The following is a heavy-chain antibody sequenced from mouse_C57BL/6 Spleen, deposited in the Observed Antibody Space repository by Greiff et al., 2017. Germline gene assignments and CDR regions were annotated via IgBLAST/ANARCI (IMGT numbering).Heavy chain of an antibody. CDR2: IDPGDGET. J-gene: IGHJ1*03. CDR1: GFNINDYY. CDR3: ARSGAYYYGYGDV. V-gene: IGHV14-2*01. Sequence: EVQLQQSGAELVKPGDSVKLSCTASGFNINDYYMHWVKQWTEQGVEWIGRIDPGDGETKYAPRFQDKATISAVTSSNTASMQPRSLTSEDTAVNYCARSGAYYYGYGDVWGTATTVTVFS. D-gene: IGHD6-5*01.